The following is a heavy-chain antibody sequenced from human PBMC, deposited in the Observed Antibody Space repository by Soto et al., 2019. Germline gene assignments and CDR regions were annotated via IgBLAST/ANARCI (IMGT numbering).Heavy chain of an antibody. J-gene: IGHJ4*02. CDR3: AREGSGYNF. D-gene: IGHD5-12*01. CDR2: IVPVFGRP. Sequence: SVKVSCKAFGGSFSNFGISWVQQAPGQGLEWMGGIVPVFGRPNYAQRFRGRLTITADESTSTGYMELISLRSDDTAVYYCAREGSGYNFWGQGTQVTVSS. CDR1: GGSFSNFG. V-gene: IGHV1-69*13.